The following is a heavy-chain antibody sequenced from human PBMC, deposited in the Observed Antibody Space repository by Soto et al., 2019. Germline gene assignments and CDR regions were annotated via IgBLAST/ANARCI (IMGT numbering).Heavy chain of an antibody. CDR2: INPDGDVG. Sequence: EVQLLGSGGGLVQPGGSLRLSCVGSGFTFSTYWMNWVRQAPGMGVEWVANINPDGDVGMYVDSVKGRFTTSRDNARNSLDRQINCRRIDGTAVYFCAGWGGDEYNYWGQGIQVIVSS. CDR3: AGWGGDEYNY. V-gene: IGHV3-7*03. CDR1: GFTFSTYW. J-gene: IGHJ4*02. D-gene: IGHD3-16*01.